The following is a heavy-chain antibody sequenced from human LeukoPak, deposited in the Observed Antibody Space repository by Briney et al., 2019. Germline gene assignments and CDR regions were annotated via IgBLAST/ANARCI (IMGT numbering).Heavy chain of an antibody. Sequence: PSETLSLTCTVSGGSISSGDYYWSWIRQPPGKGLEWIGYIYYSGSTYYNPSLKSRVTISVDTSKNQFSLKLSSVTAAATAVYYCARDEGYSGYGGFDYWGQGTLVTVSS. CDR1: GGSISSGDYY. V-gene: IGHV4-30-4*02. D-gene: IGHD5-12*01. J-gene: IGHJ4*02. CDR2: IYYSGST. CDR3: ARDEGYSGYGGFDY.